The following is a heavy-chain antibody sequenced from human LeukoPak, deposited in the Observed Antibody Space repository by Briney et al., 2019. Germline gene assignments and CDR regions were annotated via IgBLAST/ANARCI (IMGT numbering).Heavy chain of an antibody. D-gene: IGHD3-10*01. CDR2: IRYDGSNK. Sequence: GGSLRLSCAASGFTFSSYSMNWVRQAPGKGLEWVAFIRYDGSNKYYADSVKGRFTISRDNSKNTLYLQMNSLRAEDTAVYYCAKFRGDPRDYWGQGTLVTVSS. V-gene: IGHV3-30*02. CDR3: AKFRGDPRDY. J-gene: IGHJ4*02. CDR1: GFTFSSYS.